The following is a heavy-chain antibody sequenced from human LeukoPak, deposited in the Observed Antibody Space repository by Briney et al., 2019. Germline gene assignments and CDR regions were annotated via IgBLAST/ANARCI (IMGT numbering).Heavy chain of an antibody. CDR1: GFTFDDYG. CDR3: ARREDSSSWYFRSGHNWFDP. CDR2: LNWNGAST. Sequence: PGGSLRLSCAASGFTFDDYGLGWVRQVPGKGLEWVSGLNWNGASTGYADSVKGRFTISRDNAKNSLYLQMNSLRAEDTAVYYCARREDSSSWYFRSGHNWFDPWGQGTLVTVSS. D-gene: IGHD6-13*01. V-gene: IGHV3-20*04. J-gene: IGHJ5*02.